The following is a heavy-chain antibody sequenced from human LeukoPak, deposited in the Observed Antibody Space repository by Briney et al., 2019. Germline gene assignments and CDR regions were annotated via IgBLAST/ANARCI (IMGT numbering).Heavy chain of an antibody. CDR2: MYYSGST. V-gene: IGHV4-38-2*02. CDR1: GYSIRSGYY. D-gene: IGHD3-22*01. CDR3: ARGLPNYYDSSGYKDY. Sequence: SETLSLTCTVSGYSIRSGYYWGWIRQSPGEGLEWIGGMYYSGSTYYNPSLKSRVTISVDTSKNQFSLKLSSVTAADTAVYYCARGLPNYYDSSGYKDYWGQGTLVPVSS. J-gene: IGHJ4*02.